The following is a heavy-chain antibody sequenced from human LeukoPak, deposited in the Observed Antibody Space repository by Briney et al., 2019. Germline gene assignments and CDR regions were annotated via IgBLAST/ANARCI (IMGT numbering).Heavy chain of an antibody. J-gene: IGHJ6*03. CDR3: AREQQPHGGYYYYYMDV. CDR2: IIPIFGTA. V-gene: IGHV1-69*13. CDR1: GYTFTGYY. D-gene: IGHD3-16*01. Sequence: GASVKVSCKASGYTFTGYYMHWVRQAPGQGLEWMGGIIPIFGTANYAQKFQGRVTITADESTSTAYMELSSLRSEDTAVYYCAREQQPHGGYYYYYMDVWGKGTTVTVSS.